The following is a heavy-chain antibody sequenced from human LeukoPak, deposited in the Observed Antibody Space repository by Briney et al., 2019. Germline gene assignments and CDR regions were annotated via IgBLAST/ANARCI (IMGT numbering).Heavy chain of an antibody. CDR3: ARGQSRGYSYGSGYDY. Sequence: PSETLSLTCAVYGGSFSGYYWSWIRQPPGKGLEWVAEINHSGSTNYNPSLKSRVTISVDTSKNQFSLKLSSVTAADTAVYYCARGQSRGYSYGSGYDYWGQGTLVTVSS. J-gene: IGHJ4*02. V-gene: IGHV4-34*01. D-gene: IGHD5-18*01. CDR2: INHSGST. CDR1: GGSFSGYY.